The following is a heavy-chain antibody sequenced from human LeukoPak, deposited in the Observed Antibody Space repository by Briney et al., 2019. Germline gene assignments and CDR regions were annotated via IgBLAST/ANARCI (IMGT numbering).Heavy chain of an antibody. J-gene: IGHJ3*02. D-gene: IGHD7-27*01. Sequence: GGSLRLSCVVSGFTVSDIGIHWVRQTPGKGLEWVAFMQYAENGQFYADAVKGRFSISRDNAKNSLYLQMNSLRAEDTAVYFCARDLGTNDAFDIWGQGTVLTVSS. CDR1: GFTVSDIG. V-gene: IGHV3-30*02. CDR3: ARDLGTNDAFDI. CDR2: MQYAENGQ.